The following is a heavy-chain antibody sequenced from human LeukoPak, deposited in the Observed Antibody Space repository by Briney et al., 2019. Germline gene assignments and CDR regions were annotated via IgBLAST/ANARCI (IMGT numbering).Heavy chain of an antibody. J-gene: IGHJ4*02. CDR1: RGSISNYY. V-gene: IGHV4-59*01. D-gene: IGHD7-27*01. CDR2: FSYSGST. CDR3: ARDGPGDVGFDY. Sequence: PSETLSLTCTVSRGSISNYYWGWIRQPPGKGLVWIGFFSYSGSTNYNPSLKSRVTISVDTSKNQFSLKLTSVTAADTAVYYCARDGPGDVGFDYWGQGTLVTVSS.